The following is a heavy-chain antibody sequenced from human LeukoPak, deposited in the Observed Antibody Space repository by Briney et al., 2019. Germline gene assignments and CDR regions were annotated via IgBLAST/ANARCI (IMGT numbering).Heavy chain of an antibody. CDR1: GFTFEDYT. J-gene: IGHJ4*02. V-gene: IGHV3-43*01. D-gene: IGHD3-22*01. Sequence: GGSLRLSCVASGFTFEDYTMHWVRQAPGKTLEWVSLISWDGTTYYTDSVKGRFTISRDNSKNSLYLKMDTLRSEDTAFYYCVKDLSYESSGHVLEYWGQGTLVTVSS. CDR2: ISWDGTT. CDR3: VKDLSYESSGHVLEY.